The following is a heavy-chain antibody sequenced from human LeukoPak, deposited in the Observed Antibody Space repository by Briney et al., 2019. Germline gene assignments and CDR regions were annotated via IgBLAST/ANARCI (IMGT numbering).Heavy chain of an antibody. Sequence: GGSLRLSCAASGFTFSGSAMHWVRQAPGKGLEWVAVISYDGSNKYYADSVKGRFTISRDNSKNTLYLQMNSLRAEDTAVYYCARDKNHYYDSSGYVYWGQGTLVTVSS. CDR2: ISYDGSNK. J-gene: IGHJ4*02. D-gene: IGHD3-22*01. V-gene: IGHV3-30-3*01. CDR1: GFTFSGSA. CDR3: ARDKNHYYDSSGYVY.